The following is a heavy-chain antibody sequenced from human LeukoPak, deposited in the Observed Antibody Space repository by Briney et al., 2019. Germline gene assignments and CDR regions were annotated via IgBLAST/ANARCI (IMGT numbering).Heavy chain of an antibody. V-gene: IGHV3-66*01. CDR1: GFTVSSNY. Sequence: PGGSLRLSCAASGFTVSSNYMSWVRQAPGKGLEWVSVIYSGGSTYYADSVKGRFTISRDNSKNTLYLQMNSLRAEDTAVYYCAREPPYDSSGYYIYFDYWGQGTLVTVSS. CDR3: AREPPYDSSGYYIYFDY. D-gene: IGHD3-22*01. CDR2: IYSGGST. J-gene: IGHJ4*02.